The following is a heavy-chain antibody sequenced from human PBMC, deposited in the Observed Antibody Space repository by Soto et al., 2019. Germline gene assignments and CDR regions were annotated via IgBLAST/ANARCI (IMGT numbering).Heavy chain of an antibody. J-gene: IGHJ6*02. CDR3: ARGGLGIFRYYYYGMDV. D-gene: IGHD2-15*01. Sequence: VESLKISCNGSGYSFTSYWIGWVRQMPWKGLEWMGIIYPGDSDTRYSPSFQGQVTMTRDTSISTAYMELSRLRSDDTAVYYCARGGLGIFRYYYYGMDVWGQGTTVTVSS. CDR2: IYPGDSDT. V-gene: IGHV5-51*01. CDR1: GYSFTSYW.